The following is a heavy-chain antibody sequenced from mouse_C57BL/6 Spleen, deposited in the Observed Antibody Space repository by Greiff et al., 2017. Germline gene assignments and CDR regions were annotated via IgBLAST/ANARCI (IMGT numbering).Heavy chain of an antibody. CDR2: INPNNGGT. J-gene: IGHJ2*01. Sequence: VQLQQSGPELVKPGASVKISCKASGYTFTDYYMNWVKQSHGKSLEWIGDINPNNGGTSYNQKFKGKATLTVDKSSSTAYMELRSLTSEDSAVYYCARKTYYYGSSDYWGQGTTLTVSS. D-gene: IGHD1-1*01. V-gene: IGHV1-26*01. CDR3: ARKTYYYGSSDY. CDR1: GYTFTDYY.